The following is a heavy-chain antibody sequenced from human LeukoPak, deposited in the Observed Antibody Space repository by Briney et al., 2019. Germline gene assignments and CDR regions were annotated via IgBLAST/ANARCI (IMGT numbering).Heavy chain of an antibody. D-gene: IGHD5-12*01. V-gene: IGHV3-53*01. Sequence: PGGSLSLSCAASGFLFSSNYMSWVRQAPGKGLEWVSVIYNNGNTYYADSVKGRFTISRDNSKNTLNLQMNSLRAEDTAVYYCARGYGGFEHNWFDPWGQGTLVTVSS. CDR2: IYNNGNT. CDR1: GFLFSSNY. J-gene: IGHJ5*02. CDR3: ARGYGGFEHNWFDP.